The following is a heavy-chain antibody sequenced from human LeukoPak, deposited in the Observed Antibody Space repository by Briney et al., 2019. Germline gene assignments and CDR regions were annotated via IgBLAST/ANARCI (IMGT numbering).Heavy chain of an antibody. CDR2: IYYTGST. CDR3: AGVLVQSGYYPFDY. J-gene: IGHJ4*02. V-gene: IGHV4-30-4*01. CDR1: GGSISSGDYY. Sequence: SETLSLTCTVSGGSISSGDYYWSWIRQPPGKGLEWIGYIYYTGSTYYNPSLKSRVTISVDTSKNQFSLKLSSVTAADTAVYYCAGVLVQSGYYPFDYWGQGTLVTVSS. D-gene: IGHD3-9*01.